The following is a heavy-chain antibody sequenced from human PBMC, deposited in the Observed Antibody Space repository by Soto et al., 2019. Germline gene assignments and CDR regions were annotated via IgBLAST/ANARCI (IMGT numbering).Heavy chain of an antibody. D-gene: IGHD3-22*01. CDR3: AGRDGYYDSSGYGDAFDI. V-gene: IGHV4-39*01. CDR2: IYYSGST. Sequence: SETLSLTCTVSGGSISSSSYYWGWIRQPPGKGLEWIWSIYYSGSTYYNPSLKSRVTISVDTSKNQFSLKLSSVTAAETAVYYCAGRDGYYDSSGYGDAFDIWGQGTMVTVSS. CDR1: GGSISSSSYY. J-gene: IGHJ3*02.